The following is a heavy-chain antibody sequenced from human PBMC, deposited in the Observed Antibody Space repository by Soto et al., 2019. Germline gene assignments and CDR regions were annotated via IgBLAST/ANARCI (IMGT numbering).Heavy chain of an antibody. CDR1: GFTFRRSA. D-gene: IGHD6-13*01. Sequence: QMQLVQSGPEVKKPGTSVKVSCKASGFTFRRSAVQWVRQARGQRLEWIGWIVLGRGNTNYAQKFQERVTITRDLSTSKAYMELSSLRSEDTAVYYCAAAPAPEVGSSWPFDYYRMDVWGQGSTVT. CDR2: IVLGRGNT. CDR3: AAAPAPEVGSSWPFDYYRMDV. J-gene: IGHJ6*02. V-gene: IGHV1-58*01.